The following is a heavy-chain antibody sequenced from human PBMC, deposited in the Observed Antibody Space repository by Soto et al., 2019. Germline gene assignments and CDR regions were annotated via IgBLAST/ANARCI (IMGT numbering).Heavy chain of an antibody. D-gene: IGHD3-10*01. Sequence: GESLKISRKGSGYNFTNYWIGWVRQMPGKGLESMGIIYPGDSDTRYSPSFQGQVTISADKSISTAYLQWSSLKASDTAMYYCAGGGVRGVVTRTRDYYGMDVWGQGTTVTVSS. J-gene: IGHJ6*02. CDR2: IYPGDSDT. CDR3: AGGGVRGVVTRTRDYYGMDV. V-gene: IGHV5-51*01. CDR1: GYNFTNYW.